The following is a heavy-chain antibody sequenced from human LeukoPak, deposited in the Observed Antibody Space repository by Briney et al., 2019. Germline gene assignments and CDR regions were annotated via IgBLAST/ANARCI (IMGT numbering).Heavy chain of an antibody. D-gene: IGHD3-3*01. J-gene: IGHJ4*02. V-gene: IGHV1-8*03. CDR2: MNPNSGNT. CDR3: ARASHLVVLRFLEWLAYFDY. Sequence: ASVKVSCKASGYTFTSYDINWVRQATGQGLEWMGWMNPNSGNTGYAQKFQGRVTITRNTSISTAYMELSSLRSEDTAVYYCARASHLVVLRFLEWLAYFDYWGQGTLVTVSS. CDR1: GYTFTSYD.